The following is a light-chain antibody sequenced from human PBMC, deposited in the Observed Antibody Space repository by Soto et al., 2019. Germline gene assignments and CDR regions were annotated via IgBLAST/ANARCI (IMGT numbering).Light chain of an antibody. CDR3: QQYNSYSQT. V-gene: IGKV1-5*01. CDR2: DAS. J-gene: IGKJ1*01. Sequence: DIQMTQSPCTLSASVGDRVTITCRASQSISSWLAWYQQKPGKAPKLLIYDASSLESGVPSRFSGSGSGTEFTLTISSLQPDDFAPYYCQQYNSYSQTLGQGTKVEIK. CDR1: QSISSW.